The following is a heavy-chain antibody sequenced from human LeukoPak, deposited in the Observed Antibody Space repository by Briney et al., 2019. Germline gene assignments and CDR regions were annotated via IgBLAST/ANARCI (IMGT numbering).Heavy chain of an antibody. J-gene: IGHJ4*02. CDR2: ISTYNGYS. V-gene: IGHV1-18*01. CDR3: AKNSSGGYSDH. Sequence: ASVKVSCKTSGYTFTSSGITWVRQAPGQGLEWMGWISTYNGYSKYAQNLQGRVTMTADTSTTTAYMELSSLRSDDTAVYYCAKNSSGGYSDHWGQGTLVTVSS. D-gene: IGHD6-19*01. CDR1: GYTFTSSG.